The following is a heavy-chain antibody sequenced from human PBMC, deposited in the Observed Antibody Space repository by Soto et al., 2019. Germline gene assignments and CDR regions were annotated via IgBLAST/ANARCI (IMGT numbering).Heavy chain of an antibody. CDR3: ARELERVFDY. CDR1: GFTFSSYA. D-gene: IGHD1-1*01. Sequence: QVQLVESGGGVVQPGRSLRLSCAASGFTFSSYAMHWVRQAPGKGLEWVAVIAYEGRTKYYADSVKGRFTISRDNSKNTLYLQMNSLRIEDTAVYYCARELERVFDYWGQGTLVTVSS. V-gene: IGHV3-30*04. J-gene: IGHJ4*02. CDR2: IAYEGRTK.